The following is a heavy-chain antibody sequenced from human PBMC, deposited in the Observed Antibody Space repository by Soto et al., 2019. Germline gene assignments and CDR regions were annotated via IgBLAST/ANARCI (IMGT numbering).Heavy chain of an antibody. Sequence: GASVKVSCKVSGYTLTELSMHWVRQAPGKGLEWMGGFDPEDGETIYAQKFQGRVTMTEDTSTDTAYMELSSLRPEDTAVYYCATLVAAASHDAFDIWGQGTMVTVSS. V-gene: IGHV1-24*01. CDR3: ATLVAAASHDAFDI. CDR2: FDPEDGET. J-gene: IGHJ3*02. CDR1: GYTLTELS. D-gene: IGHD6-13*01.